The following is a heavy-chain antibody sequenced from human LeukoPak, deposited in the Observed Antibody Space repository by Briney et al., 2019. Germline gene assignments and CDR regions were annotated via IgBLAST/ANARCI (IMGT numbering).Heavy chain of an antibody. CDR1: GFTFSSYG. D-gene: IGHD3-10*01. CDR3: ARDSGYGSGSYFQSY. CDR2: IWYDGSNK. J-gene: IGHJ4*02. V-gene: IGHV3-33*01. Sequence: PGGSLRLSCAASGFTFSSYGMHWVRQAPGKGLEWVAVIWYDGSNKYYADSVKGRFTISRDNSKNTLYLQMNSLRAEDTAVYYCARDSGYGSGSYFQSYWGQGTLVTVSS.